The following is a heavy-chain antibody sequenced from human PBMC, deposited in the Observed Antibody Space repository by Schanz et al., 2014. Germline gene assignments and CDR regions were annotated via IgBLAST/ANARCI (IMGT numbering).Heavy chain of an antibody. V-gene: IGHV1-46*03. J-gene: IGHJ3*02. CDR3: ARGPSTGAFDI. CDR2: INPSVGNT. CDR1: GYTFTSYY. Sequence: QVQLVQSGAEVKKPGASVKVSCEASGYTFTSYYIHWFRQAPGQGLEWMGLINPSVGNTNYAQKFRGRVTMTRDTSTSTVYMELSSLRSEDTAVYFCARGPSTGAFDIWGQGTMVTGSS.